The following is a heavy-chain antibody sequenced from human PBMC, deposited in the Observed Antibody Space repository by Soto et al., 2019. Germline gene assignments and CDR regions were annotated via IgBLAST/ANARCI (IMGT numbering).Heavy chain of an antibody. Sequence: SETLSLTSTVSGDSIISSDFYWGWVRQPPGKGLEWIGSIFYLGSSYYNPSLKSRVTMSVDTSKNQFSLRLRSVTAADTALYFCARHSLALRKNNWFDPWGQGIMVTVSS. V-gene: IGHV4-39*01. D-gene: IGHD3-3*02. CDR2: IFYLGSS. CDR1: GDSIISSDFY. CDR3: ARHSLALRKNNWFDP. J-gene: IGHJ5*02.